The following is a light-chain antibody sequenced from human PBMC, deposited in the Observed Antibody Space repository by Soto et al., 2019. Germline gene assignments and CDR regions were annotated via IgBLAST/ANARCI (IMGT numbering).Light chain of an antibody. V-gene: IGKV3-15*01. J-gene: IGKJ4*01. Sequence: ETVMTQSPATLSVSPGERATLSCRASHSVVSYLAWYQQKPGQAPRLLISGASTRATGIPARFSGSGSGTEFTLTISSLQSEDFAVYYCQQYNNWPLTFGGGTKVHIK. CDR3: QQYNNWPLT. CDR1: HSVVSY. CDR2: GAS.